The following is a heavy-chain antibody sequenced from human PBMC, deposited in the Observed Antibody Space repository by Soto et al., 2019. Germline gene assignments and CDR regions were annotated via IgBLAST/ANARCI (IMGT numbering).Heavy chain of an antibody. V-gene: IGHV1-69*19. CDR2: ISPMFGAA. D-gene: IGHD2-2*02. CDR1: GGTFNTYA. J-gene: IGHJ4*02. CDR3: AREVQVHTPTFVY. Sequence: QVQLVQSGAEMKKPGSSVKVSCQSSGGTFNTYAMNWVRQAPGQGPEWMGDISPMFGAANYARKIQGRVTITEDESTGTSYMELCSLATGDTALYFWAREVQVHTPTFVYWGQGTRVTVSS.